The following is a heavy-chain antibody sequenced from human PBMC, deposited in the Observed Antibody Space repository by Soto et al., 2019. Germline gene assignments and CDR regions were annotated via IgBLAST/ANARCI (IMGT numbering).Heavy chain of an antibody. D-gene: IGHD3-10*01. CDR2: IRGKAYSGAT. V-gene: IGHV3-49*04. CDR3: ASGRTSRELYPTSFPF. J-gene: IGHJ4*02. Sequence: GGALRLSCTTSGLTFGGYAMSWVRQAPGKGLEWVGFIRGKAYSGATEYAASVRGIFTNSKDDSKSIPYIRMPTLQREDTAVYSCASGRTSRELYPTSFPFWGQGTLVTVSS. CDR1: GLTFGGYA.